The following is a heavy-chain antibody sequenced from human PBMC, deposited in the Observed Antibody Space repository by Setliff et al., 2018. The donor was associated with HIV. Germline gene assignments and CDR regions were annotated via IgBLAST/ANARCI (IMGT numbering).Heavy chain of an antibody. CDR3: AKDRATITPYNFDY. Sequence: LRLSCAASGFIFDDYVMHWVRQAPGKGLEWVSGISWNSGNIGYADSVKGRFTISRDNAKNSLYLQMNSLRTEDTALYYCAKDRATITPYNFDYWGQGTLVTVSS. D-gene: IGHD3-16*01. CDR2: ISWNSGNI. J-gene: IGHJ4*02. V-gene: IGHV3-9*01. CDR1: GFIFDDYV.